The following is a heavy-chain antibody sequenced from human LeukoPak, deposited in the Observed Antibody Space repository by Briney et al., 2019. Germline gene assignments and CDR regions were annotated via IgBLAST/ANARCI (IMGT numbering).Heavy chain of an antibody. CDR2: VFDGKTT. J-gene: IGHJ4*02. CDR1: GESLNYYY. CDR3: ASGAWATRLHS. V-gene: IGHV4-34*12. Sequence: SETLSLTCAVYGESLNYYYWSWIRQSPEKGLEWIGEVFDGKTTNYDPSLKSRVTISAVTSSNQFSLNLKSVTAADTAVYYCASGAWATRLHSWAQGTLVIVSS. D-gene: IGHD5-24*01.